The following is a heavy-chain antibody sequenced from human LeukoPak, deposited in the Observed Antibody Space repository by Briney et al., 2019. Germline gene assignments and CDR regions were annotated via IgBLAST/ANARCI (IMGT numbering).Heavy chain of an antibody. CDR3: AKALNYWYFDL. CDR1: GFTFSDHN. Sequence: QPGGSLRLSCAASGFTFSDHNMDWVRQAPGKGLEWVSASGGDGGSTYADSVKGRFTISRDNSKNTLYLQMNSLRDDDTATYYCAKALNYWYFDLWGRGNLVTVSS. CDR2: SGGDGGST. V-gene: IGHV3-23*01. J-gene: IGHJ2*01.